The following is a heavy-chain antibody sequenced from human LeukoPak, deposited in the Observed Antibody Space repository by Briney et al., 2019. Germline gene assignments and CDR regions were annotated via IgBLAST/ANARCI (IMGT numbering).Heavy chain of an antibody. J-gene: IGHJ4*02. CDR3: ARDNYYGPGSFVY. Sequence: PSLTLSLTCTVSGDSINGGGYYWSWIRQHPGKGLEWIGYIYYSGSTYYNPSLKSRVTISVDTSKNQFSLKVNSVTVADTAVYYCARDNYYGPGSFVYWGQGTLVTVSS. D-gene: IGHD3-10*01. CDR2: IYYSGST. V-gene: IGHV4-31*03. CDR1: GDSINGGGYY.